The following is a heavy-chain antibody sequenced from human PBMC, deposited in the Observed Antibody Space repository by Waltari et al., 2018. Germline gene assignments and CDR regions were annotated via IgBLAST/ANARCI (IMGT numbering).Heavy chain of an antibody. Sequence: QAQLQQWGAGLLKPSETLSLSCAVQGGSFTGYYCSWFRQPPGKGLEWIGQINHSGSTNYNPSLKSRVTISVDTSKNQFSLKLSSVTAADTAVYYCARHGTKLGIYYWGQGTLVTVSS. CDR2: INHSGST. D-gene: IGHD7-27*01. CDR3: ARHGTKLGIYY. CDR1: GGSFTGYY. V-gene: IGHV4-34*01. J-gene: IGHJ4*02.